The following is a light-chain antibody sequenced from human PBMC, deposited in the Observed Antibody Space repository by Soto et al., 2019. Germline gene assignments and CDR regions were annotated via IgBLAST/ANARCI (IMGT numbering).Light chain of an antibody. CDR2: DVT. J-gene: IGLJ1*01. CDR3: SSYTSSSTRV. V-gene: IGLV2-14*01. CDR1: SSDAGGYNY. Sequence: QSALTQPASPSGSPGQSITISCTGTSSDAGGYNYVSWYQQHPGKAPKLMVYDVTNRPSGVSNRFSGSKSGNTASLTISGLQAEDEADYYCSSYTSSSTRVFGTGTKVTVL.